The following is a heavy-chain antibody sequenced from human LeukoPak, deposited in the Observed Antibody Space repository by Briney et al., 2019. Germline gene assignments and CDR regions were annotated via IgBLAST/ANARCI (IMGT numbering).Heavy chain of an antibody. Sequence: ASVKVSCKASGCTFTSYGISWVRQAPGQGLEWMGWISAYNGNTNYAQKLQGRVTMTTDTSTSTAYMELRSLRSDDTAVYYCARETNLAVAGGAFDIWGQGTMVTVSS. V-gene: IGHV1-18*01. D-gene: IGHD6-19*01. CDR3: ARETNLAVAGGAFDI. CDR2: ISAYNGNT. J-gene: IGHJ3*02. CDR1: GCTFTSYG.